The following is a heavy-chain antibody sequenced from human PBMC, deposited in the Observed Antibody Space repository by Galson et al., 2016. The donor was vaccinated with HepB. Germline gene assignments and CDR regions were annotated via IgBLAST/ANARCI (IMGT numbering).Heavy chain of an antibody. D-gene: IGHD3-3*01. CDR1: GGSVSRGSFY. V-gene: IGHV4-61*01. J-gene: IGHJ4*02. Sequence: SETLSLTCAVSGGSVSRGSFYWSWIRQPPGKGLEWIGYIDHSGTTNYIPSLKSRVTISIDTSKNQFALKLSSATAADTAMYYCARVFDGYIDYWGQGTLVTVSS. CDR3: ARVFDGYIDY. CDR2: IDHSGTT.